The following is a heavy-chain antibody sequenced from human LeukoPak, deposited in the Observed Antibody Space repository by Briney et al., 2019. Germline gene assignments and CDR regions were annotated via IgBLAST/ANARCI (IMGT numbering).Heavy chain of an antibody. CDR2: IYSGGST. V-gene: IGHV3-66*01. CDR3: ARAYSSGHYYFDY. Sequence: GGSLRLSCAASGFTVSSNYMSWVRQAPGQGLEWVSVIYSGGSTYYADSVKGRFTISRDNSKNTLYLQMSSLRAEDTAVYYCARAYSSGHYYFDYWGQGTLVTVSS. J-gene: IGHJ4*02. D-gene: IGHD6-25*01. CDR1: GFTVSSNY.